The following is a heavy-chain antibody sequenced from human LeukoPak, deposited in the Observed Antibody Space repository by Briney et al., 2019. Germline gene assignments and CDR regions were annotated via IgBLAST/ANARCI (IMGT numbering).Heavy chain of an antibody. CDR2: IYYSGST. CDR3: ARQTPRWLTSY. V-gene: IGHV4-59*08. J-gene: IGHJ4*02. CDR1: GGSLSSYY. D-gene: IGHD6-19*01. Sequence: SETLSLTCTVSGGSLSSYYWSWIRQPPGKGLEWIGYIYYSGSTNYNPSLESRVTISVDTSKNQFSLKLSSVTAADTAVYYCARQTPRWLTSYWGQGTLVTVSS.